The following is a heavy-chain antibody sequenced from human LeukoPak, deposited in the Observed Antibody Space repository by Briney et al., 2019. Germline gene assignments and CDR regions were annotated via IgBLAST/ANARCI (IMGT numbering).Heavy chain of an antibody. CDR2: ISSSGSTI. D-gene: IGHD3-3*01. CDR3: ARYYYDFWSGYCQFDY. V-gene: IGHV3-11*01. Sequence: PGGSLRLSCAASGFTFSDYYMSWIRQAPGKGLEWVSYISSSGSTIYYADSVKGRFTISRDNAKNSLYLQMDSLRAEDTAVYYWARYYYDFWSGYCQFDYWGQGPLVTVSS. J-gene: IGHJ4*02. CDR1: GFTFSDYY.